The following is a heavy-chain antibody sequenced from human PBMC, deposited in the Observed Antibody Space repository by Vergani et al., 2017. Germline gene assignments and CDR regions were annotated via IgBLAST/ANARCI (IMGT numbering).Heavy chain of an antibody. CDR2: IDHTGRP. CDR3: ARVNTETNGHLYYYYYMDV. CDR1: GGSFTSYY. D-gene: IGHD4-11*01. Sequence: QVQLQQWGGGLLKPSETLSLTCVVNGGSFTSYYWTWKRQSPGEGLEWVGDIDHTGRPDYNPSLKRRLTMSVDKSRNQFSLSLNSVTATDTAIYFCARVNTETNGHLYYYYYMDVWGQGTAVTVS. J-gene: IGHJ6*03. V-gene: IGHV4-34*01.